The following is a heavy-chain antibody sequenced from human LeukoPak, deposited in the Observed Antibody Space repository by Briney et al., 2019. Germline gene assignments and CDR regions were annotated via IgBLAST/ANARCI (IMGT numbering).Heavy chain of an antibody. CDR2: IGTAGDT. V-gene: IGHV3-13*01. CDR1: GFTFSNYA. J-gene: IGHJ4*02. CDR3: ARQMTPHGNFDY. D-gene: IGHD1-26*01. Sequence: GGSLRLSCAASGFTFSNYAMQWVRQDTGKGLEWVSAIGTAGDTFYPGSVKGRFTISREDAKNSFYLQMNSLRADDTAVYYCARQMTPHGNFDYWGQGTLVTVSS.